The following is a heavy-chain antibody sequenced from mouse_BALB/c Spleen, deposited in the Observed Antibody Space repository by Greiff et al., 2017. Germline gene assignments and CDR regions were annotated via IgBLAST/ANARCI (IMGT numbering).Heavy chain of an antibody. D-gene: IGHD3-1*01. CDR2: ISYDGSN. CDR1: GYSITSGYY. V-gene: IGHV3-6*02. J-gene: IGHJ3*01. Sequence: EVKLMESGPGLVKPSQSLSLTCSVTGYSITSGYYWNWIRQFPGNKLEWMGYISYDGSNNYNPSLKNRISITRDTSKNQFFLKLNSVTTEDTATYYCARGGYDWGQGTLVTVSA. CDR3: ARGGYD.